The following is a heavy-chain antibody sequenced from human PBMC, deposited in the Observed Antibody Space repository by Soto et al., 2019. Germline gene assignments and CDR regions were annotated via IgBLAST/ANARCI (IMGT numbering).Heavy chain of an antibody. CDR3: ARDYCSGGSCFAFDI. CDR1: GFTFSSYG. V-gene: IGHV3-48*01. Sequence: GGSLRLSCAASGFTFSSYGMNWVRQAPGKGLEWVSYISSSSSTIYYADSVKGRFTISRDNAKNSLYLQMNSLRAEDTAVYYCARDYCSGGSCFAFDIWGQGTMVTVSS. J-gene: IGHJ3*02. D-gene: IGHD2-15*01. CDR2: ISSSSSTI.